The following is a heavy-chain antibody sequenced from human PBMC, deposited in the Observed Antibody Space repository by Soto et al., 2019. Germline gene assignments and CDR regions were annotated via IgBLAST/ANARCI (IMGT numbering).Heavy chain of an antibody. CDR3: ARDPAVGARGDYYYYYGMDV. Sequence: EVQLVETGGCLIQPGGSLRLSCAASGFTVSSNYMSWVRQAPGKGLEWVSVIYSGGSTYYADSVKGRFTISRDNSKNTLYLQMNSLRAEDTALYYCARDPAVGARGDYYYYYGMDVWGQGTTVTVSS. CDR2: IYSGGST. J-gene: IGHJ6*02. D-gene: IGHD1-26*01. V-gene: IGHV3-53*02. CDR1: GFTVSSNY.